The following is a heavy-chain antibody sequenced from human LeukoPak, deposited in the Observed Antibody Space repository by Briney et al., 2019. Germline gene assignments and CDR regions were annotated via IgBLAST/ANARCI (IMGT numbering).Heavy chain of an antibody. Sequence: GGSLRLSCAASGFTFSSHSMNWVRQAPGKGLEWVSSISSSSGYIYYADSVKGRFTISRDNAKNSLYLQMNSLRAEDTAVYYCAREVAAAADFDYWGQGTLVTVSS. V-gene: IGHV3-21*01. CDR3: AREVAAAADFDY. J-gene: IGHJ4*02. D-gene: IGHD6-13*01. CDR2: ISSSSGYI. CDR1: GFTFSSHS.